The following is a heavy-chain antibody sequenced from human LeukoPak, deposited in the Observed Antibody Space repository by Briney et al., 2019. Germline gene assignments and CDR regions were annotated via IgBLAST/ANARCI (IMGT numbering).Heavy chain of an antibody. V-gene: IGHV1-2*02. CDR2: INPNSGGT. J-gene: IGHJ3*02. D-gene: IGHD3-9*01. Sequence: VASVKVSCKASGYTFTGYYMHWVRQAPGQGLEWMGWINPNSGGTNYAQKFQGRVTMTRDTSISTAYMELSRLRSDDTAVYYCAREGNYDILTGLDAFDIWGQGTMVTVSS. CDR3: AREGNYDILTGLDAFDI. CDR1: GYTFTGYY.